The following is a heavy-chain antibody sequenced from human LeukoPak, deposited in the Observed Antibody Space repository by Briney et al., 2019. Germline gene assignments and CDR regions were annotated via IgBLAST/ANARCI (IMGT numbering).Heavy chain of an antibody. V-gene: IGHV1-46*01. D-gene: IGHD6-13*01. CDR2: INPSGGST. J-gene: IGHJ6*02. Sequence: ASVKVSCKASGYTFTSYYMHWVRQAPGQGLEWMGIINPSGGSTSYAQKFQGRVTMTEDTSTDTAYVELSSLRSEDTAVYYCATAAAAGTRGYYYGMDVWGQGTTVTVSS. CDR1: GYTFTSYY. CDR3: ATAAAAGTRGYYYGMDV.